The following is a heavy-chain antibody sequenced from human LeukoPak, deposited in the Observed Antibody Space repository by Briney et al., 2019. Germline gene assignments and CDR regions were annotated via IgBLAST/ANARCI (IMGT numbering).Heavy chain of an antibody. J-gene: IGHJ6*03. CDR3: ARGQRGSYYYYYMDV. CDR2: IYTSGST. CDR1: GGSISSYY. V-gene: IGHV4-4*07. Sequence: SETLSLTCTVSGGSISSYYWSWIRQPAGKGLEWIGRIYTSGSTNYNPSLKSRVTMSVDTSKNKFSLKLSSVTAADTAVYYCARGQRGSYYYYYMDVWGKGTTVTVSS.